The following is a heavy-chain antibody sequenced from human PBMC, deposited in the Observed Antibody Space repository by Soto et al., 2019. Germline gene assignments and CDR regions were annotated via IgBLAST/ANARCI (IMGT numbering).Heavy chain of an antibody. D-gene: IGHD6-19*01. Sequence: EVQLLESGGGLVQPGGSLRVSCAASGFTFSNFAMTWVRRAPGKGLEWVSGISGGGSDTYYADSVKGRFTVSRDNSENTLYLLMRSLKTDDTAVYYCARTESSGWSTRYGMDVWGQGTTVTISS. J-gene: IGHJ6*02. V-gene: IGHV3-23*01. CDR1: GFTFSNFA. CDR2: ISGGGSDT. CDR3: ARTESSGWSTRYGMDV.